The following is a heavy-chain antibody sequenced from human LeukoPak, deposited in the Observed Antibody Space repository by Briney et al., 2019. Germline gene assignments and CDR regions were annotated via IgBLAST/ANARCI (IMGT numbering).Heavy chain of an antibody. J-gene: IGHJ5*02. CDR3: ARTELLWFGESRNWFDP. V-gene: IGHV1-46*01. Sequence: ASVKVSCKASGYTFTSYYMHWVRQAPGQGLEWMGIINPSGGSTSYAQKFQGRVTMTRDTSTSTVYMELSSLRSEDTAVYYCARTELLWFGESRNWFDPWGQGTLVTVSS. D-gene: IGHD3-10*01. CDR2: INPSGGST. CDR1: GYTFTSYY.